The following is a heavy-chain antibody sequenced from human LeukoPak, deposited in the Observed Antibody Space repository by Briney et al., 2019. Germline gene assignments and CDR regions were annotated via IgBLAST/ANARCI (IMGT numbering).Heavy chain of an antibody. D-gene: IGHD3-3*01. Sequence: ASVKVSCKASGGTFSGYAISWVRQAPGQGLEWMGGIIPILGTANYAQKFQGRVTITADESTSTAYMELSSLRSEDRAVYYCARAPSGFWSGYPPFDYWGQGPLLSVSS. J-gene: IGHJ4*02. CDR2: IIPILGTA. CDR1: GGTFSGYA. V-gene: IGHV1-69*01. CDR3: ARAPSGFWSGYPPFDY.